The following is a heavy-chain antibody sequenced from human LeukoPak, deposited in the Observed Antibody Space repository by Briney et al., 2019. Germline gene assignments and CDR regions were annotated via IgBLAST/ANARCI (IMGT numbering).Heavy chain of an antibody. CDR1: GGSIISDGYS. D-gene: IGHD2-21*01. Sequence: PSETLSLTCAVSGGSIISDGYSWNRIRQPPGKGLEWIGYIYHSGSTYYNPSLKSRVTISVDRSKNQFSLNLSSVTAADTAVYYCARACGGNCYFDYWGQGTLITVSS. J-gene: IGHJ4*02. CDR2: IYHSGST. CDR3: ARACGGNCYFDY. V-gene: IGHV4-30-2*01.